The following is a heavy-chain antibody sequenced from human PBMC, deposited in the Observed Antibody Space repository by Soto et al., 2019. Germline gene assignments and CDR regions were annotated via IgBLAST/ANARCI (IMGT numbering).Heavy chain of an antibody. V-gene: IGHV1-24*01. CDR1: GYTITDLS. Sequence: ASVKLSCQVSGYTITDLSMHWVRHAPGKEIEWMGGFDPEDGETIYGQKFQGRGTMTEDPTTDTAYMELSSMRSEDTAVYFCATVALGYYGSSGYALDYWGQGTLVTVSS. J-gene: IGHJ4*02. CDR3: ATVALGYYGSSGYALDY. CDR2: FDPEDGET. D-gene: IGHD3-22*01.